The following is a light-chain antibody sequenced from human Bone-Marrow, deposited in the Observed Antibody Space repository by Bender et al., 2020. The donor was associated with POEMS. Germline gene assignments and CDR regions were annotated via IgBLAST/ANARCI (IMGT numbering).Light chain of an antibody. Sequence: QSALTQPPSASGSPGQSVTISCTGTSSDVGDYNYVSWFQRHPGKAPKLMIYEVRKWPSGVSNRFSGSKSDNTASLTISGLQAEDEADFYCCSYADNSVWVFGGGTKLTVL. CDR3: CSYADNSVWV. CDR2: EVR. CDR1: SSDVGDYNY. J-gene: IGLJ3*02. V-gene: IGLV2-8*01.